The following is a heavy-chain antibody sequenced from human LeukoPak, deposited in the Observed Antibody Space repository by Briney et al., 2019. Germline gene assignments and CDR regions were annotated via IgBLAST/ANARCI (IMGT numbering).Heavy chain of an antibody. CDR3: VRVATTTLFDR. Sequence: GGSLRLSCAASGFTLSTYWMHWVRQAPGKGLVWVSRINADGSTTAYADSVKGRFTISRDNAKNMLYLQMNSLRAEDAAVYFCVRVATTTLFDRWGQGTLVTVPS. D-gene: IGHD1-1*01. J-gene: IGHJ4*02. CDR2: INADGSTT. CDR1: GFTLSTYW. V-gene: IGHV3-74*03.